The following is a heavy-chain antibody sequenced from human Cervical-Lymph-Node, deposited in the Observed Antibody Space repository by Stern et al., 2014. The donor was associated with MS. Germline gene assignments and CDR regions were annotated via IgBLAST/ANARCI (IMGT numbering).Heavy chain of an antibody. Sequence: QLVQSGPEVKKPGTSVKVSCKASGFTFTSSAVQWVRQARGQRLEWIGWIVVGSGNKNYAQKFQERVTITRDMSTSTAYMELSSLRSEDTAVYYCAAGVAAAGSYYYYGMDVWGQGTTVTVSS. J-gene: IGHJ6*02. D-gene: IGHD6-13*01. CDR2: IVVGSGNK. CDR1: GFTFTSSA. V-gene: IGHV1-58*01. CDR3: AAGVAAAGSYYYYGMDV.